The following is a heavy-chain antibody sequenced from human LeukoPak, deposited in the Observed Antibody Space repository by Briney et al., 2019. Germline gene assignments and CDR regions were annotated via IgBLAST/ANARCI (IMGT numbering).Heavy chain of an antibody. CDR3: ARAWNFDY. CDR1: GYSFSSFW. D-gene: IGHD1-1*01. J-gene: IGHJ4*02. Sequence: GESLKISCKGSGYSFSSFWINWVRQMPGKGLEWVVIINPSDSDTRYSPSFQGQVTISADKSISTAYLQWSSLKASDSAMYYCARAWNFDYWGQGTLVTVSS. CDR2: INPSDSDT. V-gene: IGHV5-51*01.